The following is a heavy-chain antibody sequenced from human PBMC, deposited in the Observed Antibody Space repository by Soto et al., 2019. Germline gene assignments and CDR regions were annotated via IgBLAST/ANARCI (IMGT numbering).Heavy chain of an antibody. V-gene: IGHV3-30-3*01. CDR2: ISSDGSAK. CDR1: GFTLSRYT. J-gene: IGHJ6*02. Sequence: PGGSLRLSCGVSGFTLSRYTMHWARQAPGKGLEWVALISSDGSAKYYADSVKGRFTISRDDSLYLQMASLRAEDTAVYYCARDGYCSGGSCLDGMDVWGQGTTVTVSS. D-gene: IGHD2-15*01. CDR3: ARDGYCSGGSCLDGMDV.